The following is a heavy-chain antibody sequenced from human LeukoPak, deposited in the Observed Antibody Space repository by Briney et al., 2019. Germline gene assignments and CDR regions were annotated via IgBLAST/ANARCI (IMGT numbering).Heavy chain of an antibody. CDR2: INPSGGST. J-gene: IGHJ6*03. CDR3: ARVGGGDYDFWSGYLSPYYYYYYMDV. CDR1: GYTFTSYY. V-gene: IGHV1-46*01. D-gene: IGHD3-3*01. Sequence: ASVKVSCKASGYTFTSYYMHWVRQAPGQGLEWMGIINPSGGSTSYAQKFQGRVTMTRDTSTSTVYMELSSLRSEDTAVYYCARVGGGDYDFWSGYLSPYYYYYYMDVWGKGTTVTVSS.